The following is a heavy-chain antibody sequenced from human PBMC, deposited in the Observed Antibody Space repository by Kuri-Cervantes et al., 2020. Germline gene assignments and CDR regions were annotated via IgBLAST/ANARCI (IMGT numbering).Heavy chain of an antibody. CDR2: ISYDGSNK. J-gene: IGHJ4*02. V-gene: IGHV3-30-3*01. Sequence: GEFLKISCAASGFTFSSYAMHWVRRAPGKGLEWVAVISYDGSNKYYADSVKGRFTISRDNAKNSLYLQMNSLRAEDTAVYYCARDFSSGWAEYYFDYWGQGTLVTVSS. D-gene: IGHD6-19*01. CDR1: GFTFSSYA. CDR3: ARDFSSGWAEYYFDY.